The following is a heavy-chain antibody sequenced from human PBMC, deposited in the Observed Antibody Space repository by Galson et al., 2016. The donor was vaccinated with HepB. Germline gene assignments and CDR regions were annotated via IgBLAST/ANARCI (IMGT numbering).Heavy chain of an antibody. D-gene: IGHD2-15*01. CDR2: ARHIGF. J-gene: IGHJ4*02. CDR3: ARGRRQDIGEVVAATPSFRGFFFDC. V-gene: IGHV4-34*01. CDR1: RKSFSAES. Sequence: SETLSLTCAVSRKSFSAESWTWIRQPPGKGLEWIGDARHIGFNYNPSLKSRVTISADTSKNQFSLKLTSVTAADTAVYYCARGRRQDIGEVVAATPSFRGFFFDCWGQGSLVTVSS.